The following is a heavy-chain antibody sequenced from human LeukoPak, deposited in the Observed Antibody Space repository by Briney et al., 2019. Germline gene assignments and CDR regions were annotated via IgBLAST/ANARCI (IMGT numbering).Heavy chain of an antibody. J-gene: IGHJ4*02. CDR3: VRHGSGRSPLGY. D-gene: IGHD3-10*01. CDR1: GGSFSSYY. Sequence: LETLSLTCAVYGGSFSSYYWSWIRQPPGKGLEWIGYIFYSGTTNYNPSLKSRVTISVDTSKNQFSLNLSSVTAADTAVYYCVRHGSGRSPLGYWGQGTLVTVSP. V-gene: IGHV4-59*08. CDR2: IFYSGTT.